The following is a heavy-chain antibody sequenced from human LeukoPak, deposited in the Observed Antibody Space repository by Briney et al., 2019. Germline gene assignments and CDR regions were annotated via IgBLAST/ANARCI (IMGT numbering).Heavy chain of an antibody. Sequence: PGGSLRLSCSASGFTFSSYEMNWVRQAPGKGLEWLSYISTSVTTIFYAESLKGRFTISRDNAKNSLCLQMNRLRAEGTAVYFCARRSCSRGRCLLDYWGQGTLVTVSS. CDR2: ISTSVTTI. D-gene: IGHD2-15*01. CDR1: GFTFSSYE. V-gene: IGHV3-48*03. CDR3: ARRSCSRGRCLLDY. J-gene: IGHJ4*02.